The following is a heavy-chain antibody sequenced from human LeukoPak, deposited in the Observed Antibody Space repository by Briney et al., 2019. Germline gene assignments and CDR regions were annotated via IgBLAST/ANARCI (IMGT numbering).Heavy chain of an antibody. J-gene: IGHJ4*02. V-gene: IGHV4-34*01. CDR3: ARGGLYGSGSYYPSRY. D-gene: IGHD3-10*01. CDR2: MNHSGST. CDR1: GGSFSGYY. Sequence: SETLSLTCAVYGGSFSGYYWSWIRQPPGKGLEWIGEMNHSGSTNYNPSLKGRVTISVDTSKNQFSLKLSSVTAADTAVYYCARGGLYGSGSYYPSRYWGQGTLVTVSS.